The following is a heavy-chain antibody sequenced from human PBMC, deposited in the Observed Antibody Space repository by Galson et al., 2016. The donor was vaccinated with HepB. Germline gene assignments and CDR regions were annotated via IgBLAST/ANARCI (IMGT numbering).Heavy chain of an antibody. V-gene: IGHV3-9*01. CDR3: AKAVSSLYYYYGMDV. CDR1: GFTFDDYA. CDR2: ISWNINNI. Sequence: SLRLSCAASGFTFDDYAMYWVRQAPGKGLEWVAGISWNINNIGYADSVKGRFTISRDNAKNSLYLQMSSLRDEDTALYYCAKAVSSLYYYYGMDVWGQGTTVTVSS. J-gene: IGHJ6*02. D-gene: IGHD3-10*01.